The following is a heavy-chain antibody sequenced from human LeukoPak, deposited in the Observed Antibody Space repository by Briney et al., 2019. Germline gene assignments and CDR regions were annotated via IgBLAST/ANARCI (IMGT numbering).Heavy chain of an antibody. CDR3: ARVGLYDRLFDY. CDR2: IYYSGTT. D-gene: IGHD2-8*01. J-gene: IGHJ4*02. V-gene: IGHV4-39*07. Sequence: SETLSLTCTVSGGSINSNNYYWGWIRQPPGKGLEWIGSIYYSGTTYYNPSLKSRVTISVDTSKNQFSLKLSSVTAADTAVYYCARVGLYDRLFDYWGQGTLVTVSS. CDR1: GGSINSNNYY.